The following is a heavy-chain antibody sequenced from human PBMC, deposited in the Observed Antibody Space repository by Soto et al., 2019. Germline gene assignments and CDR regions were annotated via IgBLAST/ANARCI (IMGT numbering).Heavy chain of an antibody. V-gene: IGHV1-69*13. D-gene: IGHD6-13*01. J-gene: IGHJ4*02. Sequence: SVKVSCKASGGTFSSYRINWVRQAPGQGLEWVGGIVPIYRTADYAQKFQGRVTITADESARTAYLEVRSLKSQDTAAYYCARDSGAKLSSSWGQGTLVTV. CDR2: IVPIYRTA. CDR1: GGTFSSYR. CDR3: ARDSGAKLSSS.